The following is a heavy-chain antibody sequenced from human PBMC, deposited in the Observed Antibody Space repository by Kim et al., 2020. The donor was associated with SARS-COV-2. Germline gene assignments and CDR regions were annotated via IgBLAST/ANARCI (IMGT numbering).Heavy chain of an antibody. CDR1: GFTFGDYA. CDR3: AKDTYYYDSSGCFDY. J-gene: IGHJ4*02. Sequence: GGSLRLSCASSGFTFGDYAMHWVRQAPGKGLEWVSGISWNSGSIGYADSVKCRFTISRDNAKNSLYLQMNSLRAEDTALYYCAKDTYYYDSSGCFDYWGQGTLVTVSS. D-gene: IGHD3-22*01. CDR2: ISWNSGSI. V-gene: IGHV3-9*01.